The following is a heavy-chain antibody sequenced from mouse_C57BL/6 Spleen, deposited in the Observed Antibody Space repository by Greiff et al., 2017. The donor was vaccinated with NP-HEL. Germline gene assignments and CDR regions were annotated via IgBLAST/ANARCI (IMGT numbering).Heavy chain of an antibody. CDR1: GFSLSTFGMG. J-gene: IGHJ4*01. CDR3: ARRDGGGAMDY. V-gene: IGHV8-6*01. CDR2: TYWDDAK. Sequence: QVTLKVSGPGLLQPSPTLSLTCSFSGFSLSTFGMGVIWLRPPSGKDLEWLAHTYWDDAKHYNPFLKSQLRISKDTSNNLEFLKITTVDTVDTATYYCARRDGGGAMDYWGQGTSVTVSS.